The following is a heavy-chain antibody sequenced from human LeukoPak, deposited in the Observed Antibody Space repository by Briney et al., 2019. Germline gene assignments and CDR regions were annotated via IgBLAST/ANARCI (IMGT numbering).Heavy chain of an antibody. Sequence: SQTLSLTCAISGDSVSSNSAAWSWIRQSPSRGLEWLGRTFYRSKWYNDYAVSMKSRITINPDTSKNQFSLQLNSVTPEDTAVYYCARFSKGWLLFNNWFDPWGQGTLVTVSS. V-gene: IGHV6-1*01. J-gene: IGHJ5*02. CDR2: TFYRSKWYN. D-gene: IGHD3-3*01. CDR3: ARFSKGWLLFNNWFDP. CDR1: GDSVSSNSAA.